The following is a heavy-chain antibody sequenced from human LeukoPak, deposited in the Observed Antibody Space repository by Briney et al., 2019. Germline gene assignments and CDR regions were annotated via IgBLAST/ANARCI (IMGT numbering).Heavy chain of an antibody. CDR1: GGSINY. J-gene: IGHJ4*02. D-gene: IGHD3-9*01. CDR2: IYYSGTT. V-gene: IGHV4-39*01. Sequence: PSETLSLTCTVSGGSINYGGWIRQPPGKGLEWIGSIYYSGTTYYNPSLESRVTIFVDTSKNQFSLKLSSVTAADTAVYYCARNILTGYRSFYFDYWGQGTLVTVSS. CDR3: ARNILTGYRSFYFDY.